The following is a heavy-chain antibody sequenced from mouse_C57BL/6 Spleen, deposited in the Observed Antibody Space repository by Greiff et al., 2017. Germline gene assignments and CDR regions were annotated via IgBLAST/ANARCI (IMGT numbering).Heavy chain of an antibody. CDR1: GFTFSSYA. CDR3: ARDRDYYGSSYEFAY. D-gene: IGHD1-1*01. Sequence: EVQGVESGGGLVKPGGSLKLSCAASGFTFSSYAMSWVRQTPEKRLEWVATISDGGSYTYYPDNVKGRFTISRDNAKNNLYLQMSHLKSEDTAMYYCARDRDYYGSSYEFAYWGQGTLVTVAA. V-gene: IGHV5-4*01. CDR2: ISDGGSYT. J-gene: IGHJ3*01.